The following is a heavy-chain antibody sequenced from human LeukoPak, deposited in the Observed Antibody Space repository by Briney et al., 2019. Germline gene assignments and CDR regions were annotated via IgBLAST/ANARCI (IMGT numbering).Heavy chain of an antibody. V-gene: IGHV1-69*13. CDR3: ASGRDLYYFDY. CDR2: IIPIFGTA. CDR1: GGTFSSYA. J-gene: IGHJ4*02. Sequence: SVKVSCKASGGTFSSYAISWVRQAPEQGLEWMGGIIPIFGTANYAQKFQRRVTITADESTSTAYMELSSLRSEDTAVYYCASGRDLYYFDYWGQGTLVTVSS. D-gene: IGHD5-24*01.